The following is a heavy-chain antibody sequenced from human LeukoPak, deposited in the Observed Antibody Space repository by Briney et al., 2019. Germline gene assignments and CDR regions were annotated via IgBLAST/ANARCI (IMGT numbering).Heavy chain of an antibody. V-gene: IGHV5-51*01. J-gene: IGHJ4*02. D-gene: IGHD3-16*01. Sequence: GDFLQISCKGSGYSFTSYWIGWVRQLPGKGLEWMGILYPGDSDIRYSPSFQGQVTISADKSLSTAYLQWSSLKASDTAMYYCARRGGLYYFDYWGQGTLVTVSS. CDR2: LYPGDSDI. CDR3: ARRGGLYYFDY. CDR1: GYSFTSYW.